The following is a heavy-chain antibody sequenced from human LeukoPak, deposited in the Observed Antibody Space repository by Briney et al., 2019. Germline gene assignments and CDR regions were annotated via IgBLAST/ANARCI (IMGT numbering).Heavy chain of an antibody. D-gene: IGHD5-12*01. CDR1: GGSIGSYY. V-gene: IGHV4-59*13. CDR3: ASLRGYCDY. CDR2: VYYSGTT. Sequence: SETLSLTCTVSGGSIGSYYWTWIRQPPGKGLEWIGYVYYSGTTDYNRSLRSRLTMSLDTSKNQFSLKLTSVTAADTAVYYCASLRGYCDYWGQGILVTVSS. J-gene: IGHJ4*02.